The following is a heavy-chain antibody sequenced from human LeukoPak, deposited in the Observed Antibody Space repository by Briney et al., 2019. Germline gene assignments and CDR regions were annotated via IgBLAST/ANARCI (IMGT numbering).Heavy chain of an antibody. V-gene: IGHV3-20*04. CDR1: GFTFDDYG. CDR2: INWSGGST. Sequence: PGGSLRLSCAASGFTFDDYGMSWVRQAPGKGLEWVSGINWSGGSTGYADSVKGRFTISRDNAKNSLYLQMNSPRAEDTALYYCARLGIAAAGRPFDYWGQGTLVTVSS. CDR3: ARLGIAAAGRPFDY. D-gene: IGHD6-13*01. J-gene: IGHJ4*02.